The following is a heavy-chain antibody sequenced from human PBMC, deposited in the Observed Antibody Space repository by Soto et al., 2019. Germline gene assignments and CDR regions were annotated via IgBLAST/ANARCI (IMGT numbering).Heavy chain of an antibody. CDR3: ARDVTDSGYDFDY. J-gene: IGHJ4*02. Sequence: ASVKVSCKASGYTFTSYGISWVRQAPGQGLEWMGRISAYLGNTNYAQKLQGRVTITADKSTSTAYMELSSLRSEDAAVYYCARDVTDSGYDFDYWGQGTLVTVSS. CDR2: ISAYLGNT. CDR1: GYTFTSYG. V-gene: IGHV1-18*01. D-gene: IGHD5-12*01.